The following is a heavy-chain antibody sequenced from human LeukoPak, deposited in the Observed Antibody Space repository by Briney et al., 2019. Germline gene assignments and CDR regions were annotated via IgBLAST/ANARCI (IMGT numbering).Heavy chain of an antibody. CDR1: GFTFNSYS. J-gene: IGHJ4*02. V-gene: IGHV3-21*01. CDR2: ISSSSSYI. CDR3: AREGEHYYGSGSYYKAFDY. Sequence: GGSLRLSCAASGFTFNSYSMNWVRQAPGKGLEWVSSISSSSSYIYYADSVKGRFTISRDNAKNSLYLQMNSLRAEDTAVYYCAREGEHYYGSGSYYKAFDYWGQGTLVTVSS. D-gene: IGHD3-10*01.